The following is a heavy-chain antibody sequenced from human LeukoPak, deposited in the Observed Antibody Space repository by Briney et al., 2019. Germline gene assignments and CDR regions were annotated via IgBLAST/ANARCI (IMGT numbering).Heavy chain of an antibody. D-gene: IGHD2-15*01. CDR1: GFTFSKYA. CDR2: ISFDAKHK. V-gene: IGHV3-30*04. Sequence: GRSLRLSCAASGFTFSKYAMHWVRQAPGKGLEWLAVISFDAKHKYYGDSVKGRFTISRDNSNNTLYLQMSGLTSEDTALYYCARGRVVPATRLDYWGRGTLVTVSS. J-gene: IGHJ4*02. CDR3: ARGRVVPATRLDY.